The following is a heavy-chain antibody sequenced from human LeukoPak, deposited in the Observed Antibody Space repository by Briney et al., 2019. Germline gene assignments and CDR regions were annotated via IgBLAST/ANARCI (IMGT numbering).Heavy chain of an antibody. Sequence: SETLSLTCTVSGGSISSGSYYWSWIRQPAGKGLEWIGRIYTSGSTNYNPSLKSRVTISVDTSKNQFSLKLSSVTAADTAVYYCARNTRDTSGSYYITWNWFDPWGQGTLVTVSS. CDR1: GGSISSGSYY. J-gene: IGHJ5*02. D-gene: IGHD3-10*01. CDR2: IYTSGST. CDR3: ARNTRDTSGSYYITWNWFDP. V-gene: IGHV4-61*02.